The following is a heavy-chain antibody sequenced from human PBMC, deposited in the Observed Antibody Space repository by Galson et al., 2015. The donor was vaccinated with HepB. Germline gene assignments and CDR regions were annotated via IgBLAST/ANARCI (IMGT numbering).Heavy chain of an antibody. Sequence: SLRLSCAASGFTFSSYWTHWVRQAPGKGLVWVSRINSDGSSTSYADSVKGRFTISRDNAKNTLYLQMNSLRAEDTAVYYCSSGAAAGIDYWGQGTLVTVSS. J-gene: IGHJ4*02. CDR3: SSGAAAGIDY. CDR1: GFTFSSYW. D-gene: IGHD6-13*01. CDR2: INSDGSST. V-gene: IGHV3-74*01.